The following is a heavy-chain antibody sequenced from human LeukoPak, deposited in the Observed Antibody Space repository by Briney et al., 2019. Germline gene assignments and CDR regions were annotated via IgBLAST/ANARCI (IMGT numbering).Heavy chain of an antibody. CDR2: ISRNGAAT. CDR3: TKSYYYGSGIDY. D-gene: IGHD3-10*01. Sequence: PGGSLRLSCEASGLSFGDYTMRWVRQAPGKGLEWVSLISRNGAATKYADSVRGRFTISRDNSKNSLYLQMNSLSTEDTALYYCTKSYYYGSGIDYWGQETLHTVSS. V-gene: IGHV3-43*01. J-gene: IGHJ4*02. CDR1: GLSFGDYT.